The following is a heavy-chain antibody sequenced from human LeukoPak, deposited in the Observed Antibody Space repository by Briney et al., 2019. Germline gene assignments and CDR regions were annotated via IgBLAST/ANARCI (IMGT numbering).Heavy chain of an antibody. V-gene: IGHV1-2*02. Sequence: ASVKVSCKASGNSFMGYNIHWVRQAPGQGLEWMGWINPNSGGTKDAQKFQGRVTMTRDTSVRTVYMELSRLRTDDTAVYYCAILTGWSPPYYNMDVWGKGTTVTLSS. J-gene: IGHJ6*03. D-gene: IGHD6-19*01. CDR2: INPNSGGT. CDR1: GNSFMGYN. CDR3: AILTGWSPPYYNMDV.